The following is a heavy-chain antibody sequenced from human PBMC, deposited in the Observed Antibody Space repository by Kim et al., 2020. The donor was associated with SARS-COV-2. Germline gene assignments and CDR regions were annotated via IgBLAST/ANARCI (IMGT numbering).Heavy chain of an antibody. Sequence: GGSLRLSCAASGFTFSSYWMHWVRQAPGKGLVWVSRINSDGSSTSYADSVKGRFTISRDNAKNTLYLQMNSLRAEDTAVYYCARVKKDIVVVVDPFDYWGQGTLVTVSS. CDR2: INSDGSST. CDR3: ARVKKDIVVVVDPFDY. D-gene: IGHD2-15*01. V-gene: IGHV3-74*01. CDR1: GFTFSSYW. J-gene: IGHJ4*02.